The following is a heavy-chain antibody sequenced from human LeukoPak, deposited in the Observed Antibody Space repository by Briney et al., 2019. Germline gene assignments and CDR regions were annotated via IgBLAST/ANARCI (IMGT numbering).Heavy chain of an antibody. CDR1: GGSITTGGYF. D-gene: IGHD3-22*01. CDR3: AGLVGRYSSGLYYYYFDY. Sequence: SETLSLTCTVSGGSITTGGYFWSWIRQHPGKGLECIGHISYSGTTHSNPSVKSRVTISIDKSKNQFFLNLSSVTAADTAVYYCAGLVGRYSSGLYYYYFDYWGQGALVTVSS. CDR2: ISYSGTT. V-gene: IGHV4-31*09. J-gene: IGHJ4*02.